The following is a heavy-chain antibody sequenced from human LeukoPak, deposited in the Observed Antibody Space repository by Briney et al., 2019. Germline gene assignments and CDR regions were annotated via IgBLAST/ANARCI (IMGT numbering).Heavy chain of an antibody. CDR1: GFTVSSNY. D-gene: IGHD3-10*01. CDR2: ISWNSGSI. Sequence: GGSLRLSCAASGFTVSSNYMSWVRQAPGKGLEWVSGISWNSGSIGYADSVKGRFTISRDNAKNSLYLQMNSLRAEDTALYYCAKIGVPYYYYYYTDVWGKGTTVTISS. V-gene: IGHV3-9*01. CDR3: AKIGVPYYYYYYTDV. J-gene: IGHJ6*03.